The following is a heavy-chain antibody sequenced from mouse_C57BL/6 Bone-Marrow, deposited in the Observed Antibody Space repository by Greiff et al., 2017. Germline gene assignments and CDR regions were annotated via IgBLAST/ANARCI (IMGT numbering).Heavy chain of an antibody. CDR1: GFSLTSYG. D-gene: IGHD2-3*01. CDR2: IWSGGST. CDR3: ARNGGYYVPFAY. V-gene: IGHV2-2*01. Sequence: VQLQQSGPGLVQPSQCLSITCTVSGFSLTSYGVHWVRQSPGKGLEWLGEIWSGGSTDYYAAFISRLSISKDNSKSQVFFKMNSLLADDTAMYYCARNGGYYVPFAYWGQGTLVTVSA. J-gene: IGHJ3*01.